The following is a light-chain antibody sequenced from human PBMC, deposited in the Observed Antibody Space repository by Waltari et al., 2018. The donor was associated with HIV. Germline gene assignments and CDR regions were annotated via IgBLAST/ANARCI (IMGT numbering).Light chain of an antibody. CDR2: LNSDGSH. Sequence: QLVLTQSPSASASLGASVKLTCTLSSWHSHYAIAWHHQQPEKGPRSLMKLNSDGSHTKGDGIPDRFSGSSSGAERYLTISTLQSEDEADYYCQTWGTGIQVFGSGTKVTVL. CDR3: QTWGTGIQV. CDR1: SWHSHYA. V-gene: IGLV4-69*01. J-gene: IGLJ1*01.